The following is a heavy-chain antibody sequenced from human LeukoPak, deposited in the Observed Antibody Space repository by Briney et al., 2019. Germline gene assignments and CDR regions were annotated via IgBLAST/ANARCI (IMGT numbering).Heavy chain of an antibody. CDR1: GGSISSYY. CDR2: IYYSGST. Sequence: SETLSLTCTVSGGSISSYYWSWIRQPPGKGLEWIGYIYYSGSTYYNPSLKSRVTISVDTSKNQFSLKLSSVTAADTAVYYCARDFPTNYYGSGSYGIWGQGTLVTVSS. D-gene: IGHD3-10*01. CDR3: ARDFPTNYYGSGSYGI. J-gene: IGHJ4*02. V-gene: IGHV4-59*12.